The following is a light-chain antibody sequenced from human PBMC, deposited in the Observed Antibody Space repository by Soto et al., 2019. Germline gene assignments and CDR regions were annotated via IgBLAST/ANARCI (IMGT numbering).Light chain of an antibody. CDR2: NNS. V-gene: IGLV1-44*01. CDR1: NSNIGGNS. J-gene: IGLJ3*02. CDR3: ASWHDSLNGHWV. Sequence: QSVLTQAPSASGTPGQRVTISCSGSNSNIGGNSVSWYHHLPGTAPKLLIFNNSQRPSGVPDRFSGSKSGTSASLAISGLQSEDEADYYCASWHDSLNGHWVFGGGTKLTVL.